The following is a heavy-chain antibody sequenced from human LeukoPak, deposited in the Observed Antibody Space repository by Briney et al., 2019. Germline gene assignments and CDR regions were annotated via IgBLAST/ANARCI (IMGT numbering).Heavy chain of an antibody. V-gene: IGHV4-34*01. J-gene: IGHJ4*02. D-gene: IGHD6-19*01. CDR2: INHSGST. CDR3: ARGWLGMYDY. Sequence: PSETLSLTCAVYGGSFSGYYWSWIRQPPGKGLEWIGEINHSGSTNYNPSLKSRVTISVDTPKNQFSLKLSSVTAADTAVYYCARGWLGMYDYWGQGTLVTVSS. CDR1: GGSFSGYY.